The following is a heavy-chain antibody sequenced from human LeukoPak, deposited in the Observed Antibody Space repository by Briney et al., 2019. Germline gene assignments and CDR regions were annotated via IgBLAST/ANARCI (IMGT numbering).Heavy chain of an antibody. CDR1: GFTFSSYE. CDR3: ARQQLVTYYYYYGMDV. Sequence: GGSLRLSCAASGFTFSSYEMNWVRQAPGKGLEWVSYISSSGSTIYYADSVKGRFTISRDNAKNSLYLQMNSLRAEDTAVYYCARQQLVTYYYYYGMDVWGQGTTVTVSS. D-gene: IGHD6-13*01. V-gene: IGHV3-48*03. CDR2: ISSSGSTI. J-gene: IGHJ6*02.